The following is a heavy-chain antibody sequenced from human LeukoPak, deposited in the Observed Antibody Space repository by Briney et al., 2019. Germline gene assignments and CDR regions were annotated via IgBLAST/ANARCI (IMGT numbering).Heavy chain of an antibody. CDR2: IYSSKST. Sequence: PTETPSLTFTVSGGSRPNYCWSWIRPPPGKGLEWIGYIYSSKSTNYNPSLQCRVSISVDKSRNQFSLKLRSVTAADTAVYYCARERWLQLNSESFDIWGQGTKVTVSS. V-gene: IGHV4-59*01. J-gene: IGHJ3*02. CDR3: ARERWLQLNSESFDI. CDR1: GGSRPNYC. D-gene: IGHD5-24*01.